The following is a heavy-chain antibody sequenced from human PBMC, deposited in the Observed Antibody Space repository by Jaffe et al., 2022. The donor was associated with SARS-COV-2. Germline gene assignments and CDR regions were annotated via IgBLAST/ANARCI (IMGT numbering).Heavy chain of an antibody. V-gene: IGHV3-30*03. D-gene: IGHD2-2*01. Sequence: QVQLVESGGGVVQPGRSLRLSCAASGFTFSSYGMHWVRQAPGKGLEWVAVISYDGSNKYYADSVKGRFTISRDISKNTLYLEMNSLRAEDTALYYCAVSARGFCSSTNCYMFNFWGQGALVTVSS. CDR1: GFTFSSYG. CDR3: AVSARGFCSSTNCYMFNF. J-gene: IGHJ4*02. CDR2: ISYDGSNK.